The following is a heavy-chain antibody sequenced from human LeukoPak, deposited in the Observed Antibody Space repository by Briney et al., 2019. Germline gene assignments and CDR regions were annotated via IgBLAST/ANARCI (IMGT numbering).Heavy chain of an antibody. CDR3: TRDGRGYSYGSYYYYGMDV. Sequence: GGSLRLSCTASGFTFGDYAMSWFRQAPGKGLEWVGFIRSKAYGGTTEYAASVKGRFTISRDDSKSIAYLQMNSLKTEDTAVYYCTRDGRGYSYGSYYYYGMDVWGQGTTVTVS. V-gene: IGHV3-49*03. CDR1: GFTFGDYA. J-gene: IGHJ6*02. CDR2: IRSKAYGGTT. D-gene: IGHD5-18*01.